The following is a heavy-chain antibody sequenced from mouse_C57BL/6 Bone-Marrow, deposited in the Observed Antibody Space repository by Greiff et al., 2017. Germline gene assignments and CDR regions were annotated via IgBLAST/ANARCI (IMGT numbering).Heavy chain of an antibody. J-gene: IGHJ2*01. CDR2: IWWADDK. CDR1: GFSLSTFGMG. Sequence: QVTLKVSGPGILQPSQTLSLTCSFSGFSLSTFGMGVGWIRQPSGKGLEWLAHIWWADDKYYNPALKSRPIISKDTSNNQVFLKIANVDTAATATYYCARVVRLPHFDYWGQGTTLTVSS. D-gene: IGHD2-2*01. V-gene: IGHV8-8*01. CDR3: ARVVRLPHFDY.